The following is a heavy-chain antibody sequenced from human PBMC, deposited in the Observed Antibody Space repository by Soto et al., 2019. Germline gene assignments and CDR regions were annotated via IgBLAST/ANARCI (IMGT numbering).Heavy chain of an antibody. V-gene: IGHV3-33*01. D-gene: IGHD3-10*01. CDR2: IWYDGSNK. J-gene: IGHJ6*02. CDR1: GFTFSSYG. CDR3: ARDLMVRGVIIDRHYGMDV. Sequence: GWSLRLSCAASGFTFSSYGMHWVRQAPGKGLEWVAVIWYDGSNKYYADSVKGRFTISRDNSKNTMYLQMNSLRAEETAVYYCARDLMVRGVIIDRHYGMDVWGQGTTVT.